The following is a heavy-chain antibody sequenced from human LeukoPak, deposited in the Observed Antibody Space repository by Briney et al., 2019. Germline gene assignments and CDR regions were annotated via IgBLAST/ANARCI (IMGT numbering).Heavy chain of an antibody. CDR1: GGSVSSGSYY. CDR3: ARGGEGATYFDY. CDR2: IYYSGST. Sequence: SETLSLTCTVSGGSVSSGSYYWSWIRQPPGKGLEWIGYIYYSGSTNYNPSLKSRVTISVDTSKNQFSLKLSSVTAADTAVYYCARGGEGATYFDYWGQGTLVTVSS. J-gene: IGHJ4*02. D-gene: IGHD1-26*01. V-gene: IGHV4-61*01.